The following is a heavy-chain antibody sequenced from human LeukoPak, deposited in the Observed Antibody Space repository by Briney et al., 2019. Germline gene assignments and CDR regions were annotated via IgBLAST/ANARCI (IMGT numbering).Heavy chain of an antibody. CDR1: GYSISSGYY. Sequence: SEALSLTCAASGYSISSGYYWGWIRQPPGKGLEWIGSIYHSGSTYYNPSLKSRVTISVDTSKNQFSLKLSSVTAADTAVYYCARYGIVVVPAAIKRNWFDPWGQGTLVTVSS. D-gene: IGHD2-2*01. V-gene: IGHV4-38-2*01. CDR2: IYHSGST. J-gene: IGHJ5*02. CDR3: ARYGIVVVPAAIKRNWFDP.